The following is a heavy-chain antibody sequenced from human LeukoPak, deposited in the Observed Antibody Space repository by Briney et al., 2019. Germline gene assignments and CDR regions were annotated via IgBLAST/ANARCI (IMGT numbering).Heavy chain of an antibody. CDR2: TSSSSSTI. J-gene: IGHJ6*03. CDR1: GFTFSSYS. D-gene: IGHD1-20*01. V-gene: IGHV3-48*01. Sequence: GGSLRLSCAASGFTFSSYSMNWVRQAPGKGLEWVSYTSSSSSTIYYADSVKGRFTISRDNAKNSLYLQMNSLRAEDTAVYYCARFHNSFYYYYMDVWGKGTTVTVSS. CDR3: ARFHNSFYYYYMDV.